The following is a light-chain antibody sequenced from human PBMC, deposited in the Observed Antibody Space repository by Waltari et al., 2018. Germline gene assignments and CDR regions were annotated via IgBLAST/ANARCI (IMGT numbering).Light chain of an antibody. J-gene: IGKJ5*01. Sequence: EIVMTQSPATLSVSPGERDTLSCRASQSVTSNLAWYQQKPGQAPRLLIYEASTRATGISARFSGSGSGTEFTLTISSLQSEDFAVYYCQQYNRWPPITFGQGTRLEIK. CDR1: QSVTSN. V-gene: IGKV3-15*01. CDR2: EAS. CDR3: QQYNRWPPIT.